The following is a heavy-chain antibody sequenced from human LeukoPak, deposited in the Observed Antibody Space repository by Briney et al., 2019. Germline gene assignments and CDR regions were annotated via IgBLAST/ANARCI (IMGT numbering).Heavy chain of an antibody. CDR1: GFTFSDYY. V-gene: IGHV3-11*01. D-gene: IGHD3-22*01. J-gene: IGHJ3*02. CDR3: ARDTYYYDSSGPDAFDI. Sequence: GGSLRLYCAASGFTFSDYYMSWIRQAPGKGLEWVSYISSSGSTIYYADSVKGRFTISRDNAKNSLYLQMNSLRAEDTAVYYCARDTYYYDSSGPDAFDIWGQGTMVTVSS. CDR2: ISSSGSTI.